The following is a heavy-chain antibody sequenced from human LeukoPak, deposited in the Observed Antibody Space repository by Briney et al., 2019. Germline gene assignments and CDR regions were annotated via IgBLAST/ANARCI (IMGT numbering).Heavy chain of an antibody. CDR1: GFTVSSNY. CDR3: ARWGYSSGWYLDY. J-gene: IGHJ4*02. D-gene: IGHD6-19*01. V-gene: IGHV3-66*01. Sequence: GGSLRLSCAASGFTVSSNYMTLVRQAPGKGLEWVSVIYSGGSTYYADSVKGRFTISRDNSKNTLYLQMNSLRAEDTAVYYCARWGYSSGWYLDYWGQGSLVTVSS. CDR2: IYSGGST.